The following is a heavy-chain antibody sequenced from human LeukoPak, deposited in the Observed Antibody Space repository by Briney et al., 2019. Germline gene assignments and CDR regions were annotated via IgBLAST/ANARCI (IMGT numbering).Heavy chain of an antibody. V-gene: IGHV1-2*02. CDR3: AKPVYDSWSGLSHENWFGP. J-gene: IGHJ5*02. Sequence: ASVKVSCKASGYTFTGYYMHWVRQAPGQGLEWMGWINPNSGGTNYAQKFQGRVTMTRDTSISTAYMELSRLRSDDTAVYYCAKPVYDSWSGLSHENWFGPWGQGTLVTVSS. CDR1: GYTFTGYY. CDR2: INPNSGGT. D-gene: IGHD3-3*01.